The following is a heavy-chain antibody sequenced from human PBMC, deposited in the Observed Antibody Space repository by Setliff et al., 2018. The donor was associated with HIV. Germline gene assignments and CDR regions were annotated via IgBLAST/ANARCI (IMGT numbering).Heavy chain of an antibody. Sequence: SETLSLTCAVYGGPSTDHYWNWIRQSPGMGLEWIAEIHHTGYINYNPSLRSRVSVSRDMSSNQFSLRLSSVIAADAAVYYCAAFFVTPMTTQDFWGQGTLVTVSS. CDR3: AAFFVTPMTTQDF. CDR1: GGPSTDHY. J-gene: IGHJ4*02. D-gene: IGHD4-4*01. CDR2: IHHTGYI. V-gene: IGHV4-34*01.